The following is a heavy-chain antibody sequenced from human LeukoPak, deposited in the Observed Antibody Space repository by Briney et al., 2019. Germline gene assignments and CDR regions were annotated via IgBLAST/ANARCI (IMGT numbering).Heavy chain of an antibody. J-gene: IGHJ4*02. CDR3: VRGVYQFDS. D-gene: IGHD3-16*02. V-gene: IGHV3-7*01. CDR1: GFTFSSYA. Sequence: GGSLRLSCAASGFTFSSYAMSWVRQAPGKGLEWVAYMKQDGSEIYYVDSVKGRFTISRDNANNSLYLQMNSLRAEDTALYYCVRGVYQFDSWGQGTLVIVSS. CDR2: MKQDGSEI.